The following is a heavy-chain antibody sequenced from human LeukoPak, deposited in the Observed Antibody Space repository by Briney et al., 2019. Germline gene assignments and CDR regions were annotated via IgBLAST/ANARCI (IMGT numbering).Heavy chain of an antibody. CDR1: GGSISSSNR. J-gene: IGHJ4*02. Sequence: SETLSLTCAVSGGSISSSNRWSWVRQPPGKGLEWIGEIYHSGSTNYNPSLKSRVTISVDKSKNQFSLKLNSVTAADSAVYYCTLHSSWAHYLDYWGQGTLVTVSS. D-gene: IGHD6-13*01. CDR2: IYHSGST. CDR3: TLHSSWAHYLDY. V-gene: IGHV4-4*02.